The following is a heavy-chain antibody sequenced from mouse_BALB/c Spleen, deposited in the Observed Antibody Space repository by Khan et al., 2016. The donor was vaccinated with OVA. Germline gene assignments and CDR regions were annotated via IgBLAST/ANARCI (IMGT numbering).Heavy chain of an antibody. D-gene: IGHD1-1*01. CDR2: ISSGGSYT. J-gene: IGHJ2*01. Sequence: EVELVESGGGLVRPGGSLKLSCAASGFSFSSYSMPWVRQTPEKRLEWVATISSGGSYTYYPDSVKGRFTISRDNAKNTLYLQMSSMKYEDTAMYYCTRDRGYYGSYPYMDYWGQGTTLTVSS. CDR3: TRDRGYYGSYPYMDY. CDR1: GFSFSSYS. V-gene: IGHV5-6-4*01.